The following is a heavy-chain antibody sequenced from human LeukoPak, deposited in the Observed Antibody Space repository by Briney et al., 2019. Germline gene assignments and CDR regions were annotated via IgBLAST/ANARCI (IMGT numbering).Heavy chain of an antibody. Sequence: SETLSLTCTVSGDSISTYYWSWIRQPPGKGLEWIGYIDYSGSTAYNPSLNGRVAVSLDASKNQFSLKLRSATAADTAVYYCARLNGGNWGPGILVTVSS. CDR2: IDYSGST. CDR3: ARLNGGN. V-gene: IGHV4-59*08. J-gene: IGHJ4*02. D-gene: IGHD4-23*01. CDR1: GDSISTYY.